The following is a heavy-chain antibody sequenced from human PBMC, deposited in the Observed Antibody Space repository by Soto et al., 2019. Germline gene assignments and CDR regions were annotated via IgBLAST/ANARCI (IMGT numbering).Heavy chain of an antibody. J-gene: IGHJ4*02. D-gene: IGHD5-12*01. CDR3: AKGGYTSPLDY. CDR2: IRASDSST. Sequence: PGGSLRLSCAASGFTFSSYAMTWVRQAPGKGLEWVSTIRASDSSTYYADSVKGRFTISRDNSMNTLFLHMDSLRAEDTAIYYCAKGGYTSPLDYWGLGTLVTVS. V-gene: IGHV3-23*01. CDR1: GFTFSSYA.